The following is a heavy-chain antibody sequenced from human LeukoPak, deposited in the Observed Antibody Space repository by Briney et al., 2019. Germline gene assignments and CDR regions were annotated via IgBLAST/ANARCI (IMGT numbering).Heavy chain of an antibody. J-gene: IGHJ4*02. CDR2: IYYSGST. V-gene: IGHV4-31*11. CDR1: GGSFSGYH. D-gene: IGHD3-16*02. CDR3: ARGKSYEYDYVWGSYRCYFDY. Sequence: PSETLSLTCAVYGGSFSGYHWSWIRQHPGKGLEWIGYIYYSGSTYYNPSLKSRVTISVDTSKNQFSLKLSSVTAADTAVYYCARGKSYEYDYVWGSYRCYFDYWGQGTLVTVSS.